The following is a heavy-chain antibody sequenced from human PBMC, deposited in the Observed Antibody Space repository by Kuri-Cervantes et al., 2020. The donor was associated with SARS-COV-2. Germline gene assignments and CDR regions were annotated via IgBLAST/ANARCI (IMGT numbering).Heavy chain of an antibody. D-gene: IGHD1-1*01. J-gene: IGHJ5*02. Sequence: ASVKVSCKASGYTFTGYYMHWVRQAPGQGLEWMGWINPNSGGTNYAQKFQGRITMTRDTSISTAYMELSRLRSDDTAVYYCAILYWNDGNWFDPWGQGTLLTVSS. CDR3: AILYWNDGNWFDP. CDR2: INPNSGGT. V-gene: IGHV1-2*02. CDR1: GYTFTGYY.